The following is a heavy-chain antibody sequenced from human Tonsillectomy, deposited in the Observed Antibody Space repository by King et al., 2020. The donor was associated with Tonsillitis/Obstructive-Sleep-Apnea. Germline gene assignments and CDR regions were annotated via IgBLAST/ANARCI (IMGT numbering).Heavy chain of an antibody. V-gene: IGHV3-53*01. CDR2: IYSGGGT. CDR3: ARDRSGYDGDYYYYYMDV. Sequence: VQLVESGGGLIQPGGSLRLSCAASGFTVSSNYMSWVRQAPGKGLEGVSVIYSGGGTFYADSVKGRFTISRDNSKNTLYLQMNSLRAEDTAVYYCARDRSGYDGDYYYYYMDVWGKGTTVTVSS. CDR1: GFTVSSNY. J-gene: IGHJ6*03. D-gene: IGHD5-12*01.